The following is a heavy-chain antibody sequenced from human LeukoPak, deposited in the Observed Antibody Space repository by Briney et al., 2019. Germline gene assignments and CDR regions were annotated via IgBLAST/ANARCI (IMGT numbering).Heavy chain of an antibody. CDR2: INHSGST. J-gene: IGHJ6*03. V-gene: IGHV4-34*01. D-gene: IGHD2-2*01. Sequence: SETLSLTCTVSGGSVTSYHWSWIRQPPGKGLEWIGEINHSGSTNYNPSLKSRVTISVDTSKNQFSLKLSSVTAADTAVYYCARGIVVVPAASAPKYYYMDVWGKGTTVTVSS. CDR3: ARGIVVVPAASAPKYYYMDV. CDR1: GGSVTSYH.